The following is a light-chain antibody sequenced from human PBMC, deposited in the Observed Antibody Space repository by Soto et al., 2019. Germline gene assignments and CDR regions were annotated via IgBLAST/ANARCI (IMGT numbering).Light chain of an antibody. Sequence: EIVLTQSPGTLSLSPGERATLSCRASQSVSKNFLAWYQQKPGQAPRLLISGASNRATGIPDRFSGSGSGTDFSLTIDRLEPEDLEVYFGLQYGSSPPTFGGGTKVAIK. V-gene: IGKV3-20*01. CDR3: LQYGSSPPT. J-gene: IGKJ4*01. CDR1: QSVSKNF. CDR2: GAS.